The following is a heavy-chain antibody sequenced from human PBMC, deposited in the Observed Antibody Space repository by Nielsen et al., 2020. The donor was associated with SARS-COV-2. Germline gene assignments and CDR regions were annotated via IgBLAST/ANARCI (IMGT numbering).Heavy chain of an antibody. CDR2: ISWNSGSI. V-gene: IGHV3-9*01. J-gene: IGHJ4*02. CDR1: GFTFDDYA. Sequence: GRSLRLSCAASGFTFDDYAMHWVRQAPGKGLEWVSGISWNSGSIGYADSVKGRFTISRDNAKNSLYLQMNSLRAEDTALYYCAKDIGWGYDSSGYLDYWGQGTLVTVSS. CDR3: AKDIGWGYDSSGYLDY. D-gene: IGHD3-22*01.